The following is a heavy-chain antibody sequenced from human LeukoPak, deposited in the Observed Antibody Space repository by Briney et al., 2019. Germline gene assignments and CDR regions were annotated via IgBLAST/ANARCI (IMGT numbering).Heavy chain of an antibody. CDR2: IYYSGST. CDR1: GRSINTYY. CDR3: ARVTGYRIEDYFDY. Sequence: SETLSLTCSVSGRSINTYYWTWIRQPPGKGLEWIGYIYYSGSTNYNPSLKSRVTISVETSKNEFSLKLRSVTAADTAVYYCARVTGYRIEDYFDYWGQGTLVTVSS. V-gene: IGHV4-59*01. D-gene: IGHD6-13*01. J-gene: IGHJ4*02.